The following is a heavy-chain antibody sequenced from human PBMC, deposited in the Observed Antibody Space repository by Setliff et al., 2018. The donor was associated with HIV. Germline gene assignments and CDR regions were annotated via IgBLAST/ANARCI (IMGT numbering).Heavy chain of an antibody. CDR3: ARVTWGPFDF. CDR1: GGTFDDYG. CDR2: ITPIFGTT. J-gene: IGHJ4*02. Sequence: SVKVSCKASGGTFDDYGFNWMRQAPGQGLEWMGGITPIFGTTHYAQKFQGRVTITADESTTAIYMELSGLRSDDTAVYYCARVTWGPFDFWGQGTLVTVSS. D-gene: IGHD3-16*01. V-gene: IGHV1-69*13.